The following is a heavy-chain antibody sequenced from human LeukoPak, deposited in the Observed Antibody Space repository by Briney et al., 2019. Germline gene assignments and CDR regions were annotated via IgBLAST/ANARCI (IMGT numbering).Heavy chain of an antibody. CDR1: GGSISSGGYS. V-gene: IGHV4-30-2*01. CDR2: IYHSGST. Sequence: SQTLSLTCAVSGGSISSGGYSWSWIRQPPGKGLEWIGYIYHSGSTYYNPSLKSRVTISVDRSKNQFSLKLSSVTAADTAVYYCARGLENYLFDYWGQGTLVTDSS. CDR3: ARGLENYLFDY. D-gene: IGHD1-7*01. J-gene: IGHJ4*02.